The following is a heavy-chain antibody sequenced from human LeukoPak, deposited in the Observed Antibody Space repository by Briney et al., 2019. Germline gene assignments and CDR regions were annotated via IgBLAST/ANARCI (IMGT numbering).Heavy chain of an antibody. CDR2: INHSGST. CDR1: GGSFSGYY. Sequence: PSETLSLTCAVYGGSFSGYYWSWIRQPPGKGLEWIGEINHSGSTNYNPSLKSRVTISVGTSKNQFSLKLSSVTAADTAVYYCARARLMYYYDSSGYSHQLDYWGQGTLVTVSS. D-gene: IGHD3-22*01. J-gene: IGHJ4*02. CDR3: ARARLMYYYDSSGYSHQLDY. V-gene: IGHV4-34*01.